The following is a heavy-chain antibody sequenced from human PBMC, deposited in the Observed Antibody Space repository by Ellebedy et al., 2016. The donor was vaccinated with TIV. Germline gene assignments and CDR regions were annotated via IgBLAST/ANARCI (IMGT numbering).Heavy chain of an antibody. J-gene: IGHJ4*02. CDR1: GDSIRSSNW. CDR3: ARAPAGTQQSPLDY. V-gene: IGHV4-4*02. Sequence: MPSETLSLTCAVSGDSIRSSNWWNWVRQTPGKGLEWIGEIYQSGSTNYNPSLKSRVTISVDKSKNQFSLKLTSVTAAETAVYYCARAPAGTQQSPLDYWGQGTLVTVSS. CDR2: IYQSGST. D-gene: IGHD6-13*01.